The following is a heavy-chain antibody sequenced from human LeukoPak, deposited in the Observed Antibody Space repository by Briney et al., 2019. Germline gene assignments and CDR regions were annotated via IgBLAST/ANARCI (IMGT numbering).Heavy chain of an antibody. D-gene: IGHD5-12*01. CDR2: IGGSNGIT. Sequence: GGCLRLSCAAPKFTLNNYSMSWVRQAPGKGLEWVLVIGGSNGITFYVGSVKGRFTITRDNSKDTLYLQMNSLRAEDTAVYYCARNENSGWGYFDYWGQGTLVTVSS. CDR1: KFTLNNYS. J-gene: IGHJ4*02. CDR3: ARNENSGWGYFDY. V-gene: IGHV3-23*01.